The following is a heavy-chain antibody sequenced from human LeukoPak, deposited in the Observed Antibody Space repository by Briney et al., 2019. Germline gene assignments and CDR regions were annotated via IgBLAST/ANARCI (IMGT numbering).Heavy chain of an antibody. J-gene: IGHJ5*02. D-gene: IGHD4/OR15-4a*01. CDR1: GGTFTSYA. V-gene: IGHV1-69*13. CDR3: ARKQTRSGANVRNNYFEP. CDR2: ILLILGTA. Sequence: GASVKVSCTASGGTFTSYAICWVRQAHGPGLEWMGGILLILGTANYAQTFQGRVTTTSVESTRTASLQLSSLRTEDTAVYYCARKQTRSGANVRNNYFEPWGQGTLVTVSS.